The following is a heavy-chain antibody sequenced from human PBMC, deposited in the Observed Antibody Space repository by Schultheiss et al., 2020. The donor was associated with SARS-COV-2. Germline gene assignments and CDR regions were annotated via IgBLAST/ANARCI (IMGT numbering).Heavy chain of an antibody. Sequence: SETLSLTCTVSGGSISSGSYYWSWIRQPAGKGLEWIGRIYTSGSTNYNPSLKSRVTISVDTSKNQFSLKLSSVTAADTAVYYCARAGGNAYYYYYYYMDVWGKGTTVTVSS. J-gene: IGHJ6*03. CDR2: IYTSGST. CDR1: GGSISSGSYY. CDR3: ARAGGNAYYYYYYYMDV. V-gene: IGHV4-61*02. D-gene: IGHD4-23*01.